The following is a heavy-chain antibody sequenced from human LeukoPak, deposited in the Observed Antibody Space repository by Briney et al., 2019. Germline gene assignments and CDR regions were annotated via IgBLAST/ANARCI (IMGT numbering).Heavy chain of an antibody. D-gene: IGHD3-10*01. J-gene: IGHJ6*03. CDR3: ARVASGGITMVRGVIHYYYMDV. Sequence: AGSLRLSCAASGFTFSSYALSWLRQGPGKGLKGVSAISGSGGSTYYADSVKGRFTISRDNSKNTLYLQMNSLRAEDTAVYYCARVASGGITMVRGVIHYYYMDVWGKGTTVTISS. CDR1: GFTFSSYA. V-gene: IGHV3-23*01. CDR2: ISGSGGST.